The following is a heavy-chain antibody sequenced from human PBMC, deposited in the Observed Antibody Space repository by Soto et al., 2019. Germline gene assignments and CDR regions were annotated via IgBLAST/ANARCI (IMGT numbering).Heavy chain of an antibody. CDR1: GFTFSNYR. Sequence: QVQLVESGRGVVEPGRSLRLSCGACGFTFSNYRMHWVRQAPGKGLAWVAVILNDGSNRYHADSVKDRFTISRDNSKNMLYLQMNSLRAEDTAVYYCARDDEYSGNGMDVWGQGTTVTVS. V-gene: IGHV3-33*01. CDR3: ARDDEYSGNGMDV. CDR2: ILNDGSNR. D-gene: IGHD3-10*01. J-gene: IGHJ6*02.